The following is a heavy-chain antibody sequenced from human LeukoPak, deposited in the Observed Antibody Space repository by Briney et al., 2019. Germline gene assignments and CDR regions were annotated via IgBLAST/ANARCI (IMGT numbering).Heavy chain of an antibody. CDR3: AKEDSGWFYFDY. D-gene: IGHD6-19*01. J-gene: IGHJ4*02. Sequence: GRSLRLSCAASGFTFSSYGMHWVRQAPGKGLEWVSRISDSGGSTIYADSVKGRFTISRDNSKNTLYLQMNSLGAEDTAVYYCAKEDSGWFYFDYWGQETLVTVSS. CDR2: ISDSGGST. CDR1: GFTFSSYG. V-gene: IGHV3-23*01.